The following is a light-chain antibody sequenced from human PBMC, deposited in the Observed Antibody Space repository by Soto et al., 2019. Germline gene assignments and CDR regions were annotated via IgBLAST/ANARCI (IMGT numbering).Light chain of an antibody. V-gene: IGKV1-5*01. CDR1: QSISNL. CDR2: DAS. CDR3: KQFNRYSSWT. Sequence: DIQMTQSPSTLSASVGDRVTIACRASQSISNLLAWYQQRPGKAPQLLSYDASTLLRGVPSRFRGSGFGTEFTLTISSLQPDDFAAYYSKQFNRYSSWTFGQGTKVEIK. J-gene: IGKJ1*01.